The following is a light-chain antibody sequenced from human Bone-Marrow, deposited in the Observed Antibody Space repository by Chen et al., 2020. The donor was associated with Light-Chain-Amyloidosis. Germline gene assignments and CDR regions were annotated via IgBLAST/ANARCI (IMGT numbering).Light chain of an antibody. J-gene: IGLJ3*02. CDR2: DDS. CDR1: NIGTTG. Sequence: SYVLTQPSSVSVAPGQTATIACGGNNIGTTGVNWYQQTPGQAPGLVVYDDSDRPSGIPERLSGSNCGITATRSISMFEAGDEAGYYCQVWVGSSERPMFGGGTKLTIL. V-gene: IGLV3-21*02. CDR3: QVWVGSSERPM.